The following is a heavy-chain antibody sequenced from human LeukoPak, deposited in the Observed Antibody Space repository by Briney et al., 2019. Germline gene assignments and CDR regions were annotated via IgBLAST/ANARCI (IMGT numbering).Heavy chain of an antibody. V-gene: IGHV3-66*01. Sequence: GGSLRLSCAASGFTVSGNYMSWVRQAPGKGLEWVSVIYSGGSTYYADSVKGRFTISRDNSKNTLYLQMNSLRAEDTAVYYCARVSKAAAGTGNFDYWGQGTLVTVSS. CDR3: ARVSKAAAGTGNFDY. D-gene: IGHD6-13*01. J-gene: IGHJ4*02. CDR1: GFTVSGNY. CDR2: IYSGGST.